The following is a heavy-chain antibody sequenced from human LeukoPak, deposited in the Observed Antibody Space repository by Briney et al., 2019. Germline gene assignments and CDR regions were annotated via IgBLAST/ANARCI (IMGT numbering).Heavy chain of an antibody. D-gene: IGHD5/OR15-5a*01. J-gene: IGHJ6*03. Sequence: PGGSLRLSCAASGFTFSSYWMHWVRQAPGKGLVWVSRINSDGSSTSYADSVKGRFTISRDNAKNTLYLQMNSLRAEDTAVYYCARSTLGHYYYYYYMDVWGKGTTVTVSS. CDR3: ARSTLGHYYYYYYMDV. CDR2: INSDGSST. V-gene: IGHV3-74*01. CDR1: GFTFSSYW.